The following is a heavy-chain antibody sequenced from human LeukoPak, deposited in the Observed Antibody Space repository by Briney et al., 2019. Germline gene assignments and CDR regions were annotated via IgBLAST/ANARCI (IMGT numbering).Heavy chain of an antibody. J-gene: IGHJ3*02. Sequence: ASVKVSCKASGYTFTNYTLNWVRQAPGQGLEWMGIINPSGGSTSYAQKFQGRVTMTRDTSTSTVYMELSSLRSEDTAVYYCARDRCSGGSCYHDAFDIWGQGTMVTVSS. D-gene: IGHD2-15*01. V-gene: IGHV1-46*01. CDR2: INPSGGST. CDR1: GYTFTNYT. CDR3: ARDRCSGGSCYHDAFDI.